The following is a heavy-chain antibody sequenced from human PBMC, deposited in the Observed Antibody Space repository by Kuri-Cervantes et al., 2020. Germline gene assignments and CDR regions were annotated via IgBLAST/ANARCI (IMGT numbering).Heavy chain of an antibody. Sequence: GGSLRLSCAASGFAFEDHAINWVRQAPGKGLEWVSGISGSGNSGYSSDSVKGRFTLSRDKARNTVYLHMNSLRAEDTAMYYCARSYYVTTVTRMDYWGQGALVTVSS. CDR1: GFAFEDHA. V-gene: IGHV3-23*01. J-gene: IGHJ4*02. CDR3: ARSYYVTTVTRMDY. CDR2: ISGSGNSG. D-gene: IGHD4-17*01.